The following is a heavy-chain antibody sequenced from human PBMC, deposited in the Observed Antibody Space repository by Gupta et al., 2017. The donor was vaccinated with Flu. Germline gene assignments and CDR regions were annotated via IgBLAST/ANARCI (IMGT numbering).Heavy chain of an antibody. D-gene: IGHD4-17*01. CDR1: GFTFSSSY. CDR2: INPDGSST. CDR3: ATVTSGC. V-gene: IGHV3-74*03. J-gene: IGHJ4*02. Sequence: MQLVESWGGLVQPGGSLRLSCAASGFTFSSSYLQWVRQAPGKGLVWVSRINPDGSSTTYAESVKGRFTISRDNAKNTLYLQMNSLGDDDTAVYYCATVTSGCWGQGTLVTVSS.